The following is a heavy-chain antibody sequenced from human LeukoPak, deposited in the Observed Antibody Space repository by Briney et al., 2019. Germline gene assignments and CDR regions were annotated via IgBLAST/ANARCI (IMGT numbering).Heavy chain of an antibody. CDR1: GGSISSGDYY. CDR2: IYYSGST. V-gene: IGHV4-30-4*01. J-gene: IGHJ6*02. Sequence: PSETLSLTCTVSGGSISSGDYYWSWIRQPPGKGLEWIGYIYYSGSTYYNPSLKSRVTISVDTSKNQFSLKLSSVTAADTAVCYCARDHGPPYYGMDVWGQGTTVTVSS. CDR3: ARDHGPPYYGMDV.